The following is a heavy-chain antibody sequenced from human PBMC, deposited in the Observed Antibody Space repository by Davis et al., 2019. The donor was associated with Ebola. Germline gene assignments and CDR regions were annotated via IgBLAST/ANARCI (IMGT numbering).Heavy chain of an antibody. CDR3: VRKDVFDM. CDR1: GFTFSSYS. J-gene: IGHJ3*02. V-gene: IGHV3-21*01. CDR2: ISSSSSYI. Sequence: GESLKISCAASGFTFSSYSMNWVRQAPGKGLEWVSSISSSSSYIYYADSVKGRFTISRDNAKNTLYLQMNSLRAEDTAVYYCVRKDVFDMWGQGTMVTVSS.